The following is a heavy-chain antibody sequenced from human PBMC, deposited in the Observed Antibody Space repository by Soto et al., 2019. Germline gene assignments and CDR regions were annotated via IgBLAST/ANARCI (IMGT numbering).Heavy chain of an antibody. CDR1: GYTFTNYA. CDR3: ARRNVYGSGSYSFDY. CDR2: INAAIGNT. J-gene: IGHJ4*02. V-gene: IGHV1-3*01. Sequence: QVQLVQSGAEVKKPGASVKVSCKASGYTFTNYAMHWVRQAPGQRLEWMGWINAAIGNTKYSQKFQGSFTITRDTSANTAYMELSSPRSEDTAVYYCARRNVYGSGSYSFDYWGQGTLFTVSS. D-gene: IGHD3-10*01.